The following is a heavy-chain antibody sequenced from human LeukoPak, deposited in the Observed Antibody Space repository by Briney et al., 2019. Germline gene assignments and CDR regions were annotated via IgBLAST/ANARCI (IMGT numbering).Heavy chain of an antibody. Sequence: GGSLRLSCAASGFTFSSYSMNWVRQAPGKGLEWVSSISSTNSYIYYADSVKGRFTISRDNAKNSLYLQMNSLRAEDTAVYYCARSGGNSIPYYMDVWGKGTTVTVSS. CDR1: GFTFSSYS. V-gene: IGHV3-21*01. CDR2: ISSTNSYI. CDR3: ARSGGNSIPYYMDV. J-gene: IGHJ6*03. D-gene: IGHD4-23*01.